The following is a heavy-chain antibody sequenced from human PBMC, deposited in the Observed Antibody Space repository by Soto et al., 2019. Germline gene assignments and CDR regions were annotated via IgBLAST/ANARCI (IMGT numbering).Heavy chain of an antibody. CDR1: EFTFSNYW. J-gene: IGHJ3*02. CDR3: ARSSVNAFDI. V-gene: IGHV3-7*05. CDR2: IKEDGSDK. Sequence: EVQLVESGGDLVQPGGSLRLYCAASEFTFSNYWMSWVRQAPGKGLEWVANIKEDGSDKYYVDSVKGRFTVSRDNAKSSLYLQMNSLRAEDTAMYYCARSSVNAFDIWGQGTMVTVSS.